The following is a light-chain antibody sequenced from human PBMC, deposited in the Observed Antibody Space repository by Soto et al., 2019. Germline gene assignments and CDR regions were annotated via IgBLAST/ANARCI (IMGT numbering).Light chain of an antibody. CDR3: SSYTTSSTQV. CDR1: SSDIGAYNY. Sequence: QSVLTQPVSVSGSPGQSIAISCTGTSSDIGAYNYVSWYQQYPGKAPKLIIFDVTNRPSGVSTRFSGSKSGDTASLTISGLQTEDEADYYCSSYTTSSTQVFGGGTKLTVL. J-gene: IGLJ2*01. CDR2: DVT. V-gene: IGLV2-14*01.